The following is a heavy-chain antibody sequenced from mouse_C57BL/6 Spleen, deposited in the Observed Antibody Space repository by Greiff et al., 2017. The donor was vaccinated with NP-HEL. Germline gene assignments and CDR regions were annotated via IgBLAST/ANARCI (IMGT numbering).Heavy chain of an antibody. CDR1: GFTFSDYG. CDR3: ARPELGRPYWYFDV. CDR2: ISSGSSTI. Sequence: EVKLVESGGGLVKPGGSLKLSCAASGFTFSDYGMHWVRQAPEKGLEWVAYISSGSSTIYYADTVKGRFTISRDNAKNTLFLQMTSLRSEDTAMYYCARPELGRPYWYFDVWGTGTTVTVSS. D-gene: IGHD4-1*01. V-gene: IGHV5-17*01. J-gene: IGHJ1*03.